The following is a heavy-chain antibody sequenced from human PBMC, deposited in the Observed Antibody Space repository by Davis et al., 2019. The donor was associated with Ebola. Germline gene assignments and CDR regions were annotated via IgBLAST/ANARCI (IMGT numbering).Heavy chain of an antibody. CDR1: GYTFTSYG. J-gene: IGHJ4*02. Sequence: ASVKVSCKASGYTFTSYGISWVRQAPGQGLEWMGWISAYNGNTNYAQKLQGRVTMTTDTSTSTAYMELRSLRSDDTAVYYCARVNLGRDPMIVVVIMGYYFDYWGQGTLVTVSS. V-gene: IGHV1-18*01. CDR2: ISAYNGNT. CDR3: ARVNLGRDPMIVVVIMGYYFDY. D-gene: IGHD3-22*01.